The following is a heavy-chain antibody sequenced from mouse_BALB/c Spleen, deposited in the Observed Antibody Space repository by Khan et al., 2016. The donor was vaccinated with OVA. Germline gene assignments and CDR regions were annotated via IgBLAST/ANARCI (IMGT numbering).Heavy chain of an antibody. CDR1: GYSITSGYG. J-gene: IGHJ2*01. D-gene: IGHD1-2*01. V-gene: IGHV3-2*02. Sequence: EVQLQESGPGLVKPSQSLSLTCTVTGYSITSGYGWNWIRQFPGNKLEWMGYISYSGSTNYNPSLKSRISINRDTSKNQFFLQLNSVTTEDTATCYCARAARIEYWGQGTTLTVSS. CDR2: ISYSGST. CDR3: ARAARIEY.